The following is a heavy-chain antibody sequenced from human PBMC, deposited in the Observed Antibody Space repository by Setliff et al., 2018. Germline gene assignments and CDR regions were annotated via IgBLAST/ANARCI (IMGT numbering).Heavy chain of an antibody. Sequence: SETLSLTCTVSGGSISSGGYYWSWIRQHPGKGLEWIGSIYHSGSTYYNPSLKSRVTISVDTSKNQFSLKLSSVTAADTAVYYCAKATSLVITLQYFDYWGQGTLVTVSS. CDR2: IYHSGST. V-gene: IGHV4-39*01. J-gene: IGHJ4*02. CDR1: GGSISSGGYY. D-gene: IGHD3-22*01. CDR3: AKATSLVITLQYFDY.